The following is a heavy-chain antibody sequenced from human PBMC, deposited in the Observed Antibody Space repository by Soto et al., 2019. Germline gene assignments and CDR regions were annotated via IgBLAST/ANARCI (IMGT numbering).Heavy chain of an antibody. V-gene: IGHV3-11*01. J-gene: IGHJ6*02. CDR3: ARDRNYYGSGGTPGMDX. CDR2: IIDSGTTI. CDR1: GFSFGDYY. D-gene: IGHD3-10*01. Sequence: GGSLRLSCAASGFSFGDYYMSWVRQAPGQGLEWISYIIDSGTTIYYADSVKGRFTISRDNAKNSLYLQMNSLRAEDTAVYYCARDRNYYGSGGTPGMDXWGQGTTVTVS.